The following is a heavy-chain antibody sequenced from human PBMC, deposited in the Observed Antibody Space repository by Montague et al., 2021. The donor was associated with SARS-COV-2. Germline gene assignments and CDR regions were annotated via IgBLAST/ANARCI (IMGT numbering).Heavy chain of an antibody. J-gene: IGHJ6*02. Sequence: SETLSLTCSVSGGSIGGYCWSWIRQSPGKGLEWVGYIYYTGGTNYNPSLESRVTISVDTSKNQFSLKLSSVTAADTAVYYCAGVGVGTMVRGVIPAYYYYGMDVWGQGTTVTVSS. CDR3: AGVGVGTMVRGVIPAYYYYGMDV. V-gene: IGHV4-59*08. D-gene: IGHD3-10*01. CDR2: IYYTGGT. CDR1: GGSIGGYC.